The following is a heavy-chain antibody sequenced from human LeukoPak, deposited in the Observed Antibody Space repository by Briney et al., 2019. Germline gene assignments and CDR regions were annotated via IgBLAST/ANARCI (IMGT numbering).Heavy chain of an antibody. CDR2: VSGGGST. CDR3: AKVLNYYAPFDY. CDR1: GFTFSSYE. J-gene: IGHJ4*02. Sequence: GGFLRLSCAASGFTFSSYEMNWVRQAPGKGLEWVSAVSGGGSTYYADPVKGRFTISRDNSRNTLYLGMNSLRADDTAVYYCAKVLNYYAPFDYWGQGTLVTVSS. V-gene: IGHV3-23*01. D-gene: IGHD3-10*01.